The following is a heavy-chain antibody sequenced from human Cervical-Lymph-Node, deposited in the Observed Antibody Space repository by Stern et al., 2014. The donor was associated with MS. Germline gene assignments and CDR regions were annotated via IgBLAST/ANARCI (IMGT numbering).Heavy chain of an antibody. CDR2: IWHDGRNE. Sequence: VQLVESGGGVVQPGRSLRLSCAAAGFYFSSYRMHWVRQAPGKGLEWVAVIWHDGRNENYVGSVKGRFTISRDNSMNTLFLQMNNLRVEDTAVYYCAREGLEWLSLWGQGTLVTVSS. J-gene: IGHJ4*02. CDR3: AREGLEWLSL. D-gene: IGHD3-3*01. V-gene: IGHV3-33*01. CDR1: GFYFSSYR.